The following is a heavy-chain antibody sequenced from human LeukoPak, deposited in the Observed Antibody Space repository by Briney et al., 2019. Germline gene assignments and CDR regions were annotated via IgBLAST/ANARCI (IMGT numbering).Heavy chain of an antibody. CDR1: GFTFSGYW. CDR3: AKDGPPDIVVVPAAPYYYYGMDV. J-gene: IGHJ6*02. Sequence: GGSLRLSCAASGFTFSGYWMHWVRQAPGKGLEWVSAISGSGGSTYYADSVKGRFTISRDNSKNTLYLQMNSLRAEDTAVYYCAKDGPPDIVVVPAAPYYYYGMDVGGQGTTVTVPS. V-gene: IGHV3-23*01. D-gene: IGHD2-2*01. CDR2: ISGSGGST.